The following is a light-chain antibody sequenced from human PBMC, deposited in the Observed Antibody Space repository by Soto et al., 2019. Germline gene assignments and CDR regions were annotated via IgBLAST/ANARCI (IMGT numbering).Light chain of an antibody. Sequence: QLVLTQPPSASASLGALVTLTCTLSSGYSNYKVDWYQQRPGVGPRFVMRVGTGGIVGSKGDGIPDRFSVLGSGLNRFLTIKNIQEEDESDYHCGADHGSGSNFVWVFGGGTKLTVL. V-gene: IGLV9-49*01. CDR3: GADHGSGSNFVWV. CDR1: SGYSNYK. J-gene: IGLJ3*02. CDR2: VGTGGIVG.